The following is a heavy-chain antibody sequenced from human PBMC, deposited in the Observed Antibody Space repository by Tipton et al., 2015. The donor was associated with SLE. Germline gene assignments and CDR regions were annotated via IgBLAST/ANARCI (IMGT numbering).Heavy chain of an antibody. CDR1: AFTFSNHT. Sequence: SLRLSCAASAFTFSNHTMTWVRQAPGKGLEWVSSITSSSRNIYYADSVKGRFTISRDNAKNSLYLQMNSLRVEDTAVYYCARQRTRGSGSYPALGGWGQGTLVTVSS. D-gene: IGHD3-10*01. V-gene: IGHV3-21*01. J-gene: IGHJ4*02. CDR3: ARQRTRGSGSYPALGG. CDR2: ITSSSRNI.